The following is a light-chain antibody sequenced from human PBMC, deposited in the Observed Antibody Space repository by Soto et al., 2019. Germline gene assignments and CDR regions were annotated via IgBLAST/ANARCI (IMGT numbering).Light chain of an antibody. CDR3: CSYVATGTVL. V-gene: IGLV2-23*01. Sequence: QSALTQPASVSGSPGQSITISCTGTSSDVGNYDLVSWYQQNPGKAPKLIIYKVNQRPSGVSDRFSGSKSGNTASLTISGLQAEDVADYSCCSYVATGTVLFGGGTKLTVL. CDR1: SSDVGNYDL. J-gene: IGLJ2*01. CDR2: KVN.